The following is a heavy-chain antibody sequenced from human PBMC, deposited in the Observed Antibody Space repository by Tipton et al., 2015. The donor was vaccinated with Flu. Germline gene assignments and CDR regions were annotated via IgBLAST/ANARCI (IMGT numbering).Heavy chain of an antibody. CDR3: ARVGSAAAGTN. CDR2: INHSGST. J-gene: IGHJ4*02. V-gene: IGHV4-34*01. CDR1: GGSFSGYY. D-gene: IGHD6-13*01. Sequence: GLVKPSETLSLTCAVCGGSFSGYYWSWIRQPPGKGLEWIGEINHSGSTNYNPSLKSRVTISVDTSKYQFSLKLSSVTAADTAVYYCARVGSAAAGTNWGQGTLVTVSS.